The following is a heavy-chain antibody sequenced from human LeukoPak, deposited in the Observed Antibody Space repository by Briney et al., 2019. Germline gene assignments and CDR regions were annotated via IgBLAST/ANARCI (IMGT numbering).Heavy chain of an antibody. CDR2: ISSTGSSI. J-gene: IGHJ4*02. D-gene: IGHD4-23*01. CDR1: GFTFSSFA. Sequence: GGSLRLSCAVSGFTFSSFAINWVRQAPGKGLEWVSSISSTGSSIYYADSVQGRFTISIDNAKSSLFLQMNSLRTEDTALYYCTRGRNSGGPDFFDCWGQGTLVTVSS. CDR3: TRGRNSGGPDFFDC. V-gene: IGHV3-21*01.